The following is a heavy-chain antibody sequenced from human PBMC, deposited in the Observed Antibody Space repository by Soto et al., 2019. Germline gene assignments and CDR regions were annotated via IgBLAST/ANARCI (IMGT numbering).Heavy chain of an antibody. CDR1: GYTFTNYY. V-gene: IGHV1-46*03. J-gene: IGHJ3*01. CDR3: ARSDRGGDGAIDV. CDR2: INPSGGGP. D-gene: IGHD3-16*01. Sequence: QVQLMQSGAEVKQPGASVKVSCKASGYTFTNYYMHWVRQVPGQGLEWMGIINPSGGGPAHAQNFRXRXXTSSDTATNTIYMELNSLRSADTAVYFCARSDRGGDGAIDVWGQGTMVTVSS.